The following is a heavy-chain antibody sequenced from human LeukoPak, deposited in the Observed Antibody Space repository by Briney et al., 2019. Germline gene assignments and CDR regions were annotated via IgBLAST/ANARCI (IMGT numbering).Heavy chain of an antibody. CDR2: ISSSGST. D-gene: IGHD3-22*01. V-gene: IGHV4-61*02. CDR3: ARLRVGYYDSSGFDY. Sequence: PSETLSLTCTVSGDSISSGDYYWSWIRQPAGKGLEWIGRISSSGSTNYNPSLKSRVTISVDTSKNQFSLKLSSVTAADTAVYFCARLRVGYYDSSGFDYWGQGTLVTVSS. J-gene: IGHJ4*02. CDR1: GDSISSGDYY.